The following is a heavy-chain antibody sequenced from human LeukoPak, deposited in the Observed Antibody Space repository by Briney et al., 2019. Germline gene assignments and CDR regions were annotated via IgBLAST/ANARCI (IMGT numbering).Heavy chain of an antibody. Sequence: GGSLRLSCAASGFTFSSYWMSWVRQAPGKGLEWVSGISWNSGSIGYADSVKGRFTISRDNAKNSLYLQMNSLRAEDTALYYCAKDLYGSGSYFGFDYWGQGTLVTVSS. V-gene: IGHV3-9*01. CDR1: GFTFSSYW. CDR2: ISWNSGSI. J-gene: IGHJ4*02. CDR3: AKDLYGSGSYFGFDY. D-gene: IGHD3-10*01.